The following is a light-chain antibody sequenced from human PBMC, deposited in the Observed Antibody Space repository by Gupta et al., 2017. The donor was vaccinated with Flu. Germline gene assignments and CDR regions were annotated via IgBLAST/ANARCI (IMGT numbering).Light chain of an antibody. CDR3: AAWDDRLSGWV. J-gene: IGLJ3*02. CDR2: RDI. V-gene: IGLV1-47*01. Sequence: QSVLPQPPSASGAPGLRFTISCSGSSSNSGTRYVYWYQQVPGTTPKLLVFRDIQRPSGVPDRFSGSKSGTSASLASSGLRSEDEADYYCAAWDDRLSGWVVGGGTKLTVL. CDR1: SSNSGTRY.